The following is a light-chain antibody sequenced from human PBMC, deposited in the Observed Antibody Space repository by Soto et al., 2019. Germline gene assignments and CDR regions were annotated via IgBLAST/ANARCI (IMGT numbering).Light chain of an antibody. CDR3: CSYAGSSTYF. CDR1: SSDVGSYNL. Sequence: QSVLTQPASVSGSPGQSITISCTGTSSDVGSYNLVSWYQQHPGKAPKLMIYEGSKRPSGVSNRFSGSKSGNTASLTISGLQAEYESYYYCCSYAGSSTYFFGTGTKGTVL. CDR2: EGS. J-gene: IGLJ1*01. V-gene: IGLV2-23*01.